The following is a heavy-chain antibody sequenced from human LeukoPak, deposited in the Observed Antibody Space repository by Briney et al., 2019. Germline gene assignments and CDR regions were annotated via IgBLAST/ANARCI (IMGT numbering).Heavy chain of an antibody. J-gene: IGHJ3*02. Sequence: PSETLSLTCTVSGGSISSGGYYWSWIRQHPGKGLEWIGYIYYSGSTYYNPSLKSRVTISVDTSKNQFSLKLSSVTAADTAVYYCARRFGRTHAFDIWGQGTMVTVSS. CDR2: IYYSGST. D-gene: IGHD3-3*01. V-gene: IGHV4-31*03. CDR1: GGSISSGGYY. CDR3: ARRFGRTHAFDI.